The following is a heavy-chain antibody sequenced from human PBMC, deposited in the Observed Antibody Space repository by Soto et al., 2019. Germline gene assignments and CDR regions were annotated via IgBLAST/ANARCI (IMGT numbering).Heavy chain of an antibody. CDR2: ISGSGGST. CDR3: AKGGITMVRGVITANWYFDL. D-gene: IGHD3-10*01. Sequence: PGGSLRLSCAASGFTFSSYAMSWVRQAPGKGLEWVSAISGSGGSTYYADSVKGRFTISRDNSKNTLYLQMNSLRAEDTAVYYCAKGGITMVRGVITANWYFDLWGRGTLVTVSS. CDR1: GFTFSSYA. J-gene: IGHJ2*01. V-gene: IGHV3-23*01.